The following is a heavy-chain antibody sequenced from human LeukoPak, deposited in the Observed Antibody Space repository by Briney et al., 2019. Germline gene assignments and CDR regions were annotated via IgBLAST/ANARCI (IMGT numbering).Heavy chain of an antibody. CDR2: INPNGGST. CDR1: GHTFTSYY. Sequence: PGASVKVSCKASGHTFTSYYMHWVRQAPGQGLEWMGIINPNGGSTSYAQKFLARVTMTRDMSTDTVYMELSSLRSEDTAVYYCARVGGGAYKGWLDPWGQGTLVTVSS. V-gene: IGHV1-46*01. D-gene: IGHD5-12*01. CDR3: ARVGGGAYKGWLDP. J-gene: IGHJ5*02.